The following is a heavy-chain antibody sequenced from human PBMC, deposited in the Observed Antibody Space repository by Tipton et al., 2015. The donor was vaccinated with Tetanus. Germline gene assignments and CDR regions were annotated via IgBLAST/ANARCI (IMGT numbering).Heavy chain of an antibody. J-gene: IGHJ5*02. CDR2: IWIHGNKG. CDR3: ERGPGTATYYSWFGP. CDR1: GFTFTTYA. D-gene: IGHD3-10*01. Sequence: SLRLSCAASGFTFTTYAMHWVRQAPGKGLEWLAFIWIHGNKGNYADSVKGRFTISRDNVKSTLYLQMTSLTVEDTAIYYCERGPGTATYYSWFGPWGTGAVVTVS. V-gene: IGHV3-33*01.